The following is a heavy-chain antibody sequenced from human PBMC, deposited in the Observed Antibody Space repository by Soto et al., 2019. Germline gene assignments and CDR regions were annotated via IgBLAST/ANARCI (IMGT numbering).Heavy chain of an antibody. CDR1: GFIFSNYH. Sequence: PGGSLRLSCAASGFIFSNYHMNWVRQAPGKGLEWVSYIRNSGNTVYYANSVKGRFTISRDNAKGSLYLQMNSLRDEDTAVYYCTRQNIEHSSGWYPWGQGTLVTVSS. CDR3: TRQNIEHSSGWYP. V-gene: IGHV3-48*02. CDR2: IRNSGNTV. J-gene: IGHJ5*02. D-gene: IGHD6-13*01.